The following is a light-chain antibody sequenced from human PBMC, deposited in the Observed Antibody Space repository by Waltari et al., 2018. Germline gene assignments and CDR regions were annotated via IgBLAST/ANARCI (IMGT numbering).Light chain of an antibody. V-gene: IGKV1-39*01. CDR2: AAS. CDR1: QNIGTY. CDR3: QQSNTPFT. J-gene: IGKJ3*01. Sequence: DVQLTQSPSSLAASVGDRVSITCRASQNIGTYLNWYQQKPGEAPKLLIFAASTLQGGVPSRFSGTRSGTDFTLTISSLQPEDFATYYCQQSNTPFTFGPGTKVDIK.